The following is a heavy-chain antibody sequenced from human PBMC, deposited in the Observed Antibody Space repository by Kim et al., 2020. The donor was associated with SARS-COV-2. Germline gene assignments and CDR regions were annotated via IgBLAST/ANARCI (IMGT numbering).Heavy chain of an antibody. J-gene: IGHJ4*02. CDR3: ARTELRGYSGFEDF. Sequence: YSPSFQGHVTISVDTSISTAYLEWSSLKASDTAMYYCARTELRGYSGFEDFWGKGTLVTVSS. V-gene: IGHV5-10-1*01. D-gene: IGHD5-12*01.